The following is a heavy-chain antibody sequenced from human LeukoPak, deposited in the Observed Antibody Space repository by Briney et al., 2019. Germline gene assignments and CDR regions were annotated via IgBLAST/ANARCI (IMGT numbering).Heavy chain of an antibody. CDR2: IYYSGST. CDR3: ARGGWYPESFQH. CDR1: GGSISSYY. D-gene: IGHD6-19*01. V-gene: IGHV4-59*01. Sequence: TSETLSLTCTVSGGSISSYYWNWIRQPPGKGLEWIGYIYYSGSTNYNPSLKSRVTISVDTSKNQFSLKLSSVTAADTAVYYCARGGWYPESFQHWGQGALVTVSS. J-gene: IGHJ1*01.